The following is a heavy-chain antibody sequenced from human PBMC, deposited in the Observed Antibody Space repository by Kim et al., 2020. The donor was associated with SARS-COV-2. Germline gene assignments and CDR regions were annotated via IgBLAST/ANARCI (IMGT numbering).Heavy chain of an antibody. V-gene: IGHV1-69*04. CDR3: AVGADCSSTSCYAGGDY. J-gene: IGHJ4*02. D-gene: IGHD2-2*01. CDR1: GGTFSSYA. CDR2: IIPILGIA. Sequence: SVKVSCKASGGTFSSYAISWVRQAPGQGLEWMGRIIPILGIANYAQKFQGRVTITADKSTSTAYMELSSLRSEDTAVYYCAVGADCSSTSCYAGGDYWGQGTLVTVSS.